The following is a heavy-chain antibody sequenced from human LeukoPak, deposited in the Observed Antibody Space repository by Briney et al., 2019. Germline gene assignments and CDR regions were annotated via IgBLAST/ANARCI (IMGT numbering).Heavy chain of an antibody. J-gene: IGHJ4*02. D-gene: IGHD3-22*01. CDR2: ISSSSSTI. CDR1: GFTFSSYS. V-gene: IGHV3-48*01. CDR3: ARSITMIVVVPFDY. Sequence: GGFLRLSCAASGFTFSSYSMNWVRQAPGKGLEWVSYISSSSSTIYYADSVKGRFTISRDNAKNSLYLQMNSLRAEDTAVYYCARSITMIVVVPFDYWGQGTLVTVSS.